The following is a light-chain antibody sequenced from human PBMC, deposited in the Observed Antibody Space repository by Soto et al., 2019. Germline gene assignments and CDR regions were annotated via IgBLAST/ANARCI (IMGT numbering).Light chain of an antibody. CDR3: QQSYSTPPT. J-gene: IGKJ1*01. V-gene: IGKV1-39*01. Sequence: DIQMTQSPSSLSASVGDRVTITCRASQSISSYLNWYQQNPGKAPKLLIYAASSLQSGVPSRFSGSGAGTDFTLTISSLQPEDFVAYYCQQSYSTPPTFGQGTKVEI. CDR1: QSISSY. CDR2: AAS.